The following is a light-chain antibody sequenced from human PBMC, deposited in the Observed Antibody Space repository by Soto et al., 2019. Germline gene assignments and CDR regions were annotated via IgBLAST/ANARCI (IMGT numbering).Light chain of an antibody. CDR2: DVS. CDR1: SSDVGGYNY. Sequence: QSALTQPASVSGSPGQSITISCTGTSSDVGGYNYVSWYQHLPGKAPKLMIYDVSSRPSGVSTRFSGSKSGNTASLSISGLQAEDEADYYCSSYTSTLYVFGTGTKLTVL. J-gene: IGLJ1*01. CDR3: SSYTSTLYV. V-gene: IGLV2-14*03.